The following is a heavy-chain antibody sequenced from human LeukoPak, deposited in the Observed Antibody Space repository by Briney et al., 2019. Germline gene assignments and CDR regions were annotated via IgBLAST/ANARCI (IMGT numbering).Heavy chain of an antibody. CDR3: ARSRVRGSPHPNAFDI. Sequence: ASVKVSCKASGDSIRSYGITWVRQAPGQGLEWMGWISDYDGNTNYAQNVQGRVTMTTDTSTSTAYMELRSLRSDDTAVYYCARSRVRGSPHPNAFDIWGQGTKVTVS. CDR1: GDSIRSYG. D-gene: IGHD3-10*01. J-gene: IGHJ3*02. CDR2: ISDYDGNT. V-gene: IGHV1-18*01.